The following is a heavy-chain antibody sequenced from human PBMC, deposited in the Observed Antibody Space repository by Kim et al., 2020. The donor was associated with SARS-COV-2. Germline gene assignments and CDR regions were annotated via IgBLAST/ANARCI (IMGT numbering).Heavy chain of an antibody. CDR1: GFTFSNYG. J-gene: IGHJ5*02. D-gene: IGHD3-16*01. CDR3: ARDGGDTLFQGWFDP. CDR2: ISYNGRNE. Sequence: GGSLRLSCAVSGFTFSNYGMHWVRQAPGKGLEWVALISYNGRNEKYADSVKGRFTISRDDSKSTLHLQMSSLRIDDTAVHYCARDGGDTLFQGWFDPWGQGTLVTVSS. V-gene: IGHV3-30*03.